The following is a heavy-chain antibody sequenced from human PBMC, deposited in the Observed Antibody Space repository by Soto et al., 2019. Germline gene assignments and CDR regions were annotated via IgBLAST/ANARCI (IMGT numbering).Heavy chain of an antibody. D-gene: IGHD3-22*01. CDR3: ARQDAYYYDSSGYYYVRDNWFDP. J-gene: IGHJ5*02. CDR1: GGSISSSSYY. V-gene: IGHV4-39*01. Sequence: QLQLQESGPGLVKPSETLSLTCTVSGGSISSSSYYWGWIRQPPGKGLEWIGSIYYSGSTYYNPSLKSRVTISVDTSKNQFSLKLSSVTAADTAVYYCARQDAYYYDSSGYYYVRDNWFDPWGQGTLVTVSS. CDR2: IYYSGST.